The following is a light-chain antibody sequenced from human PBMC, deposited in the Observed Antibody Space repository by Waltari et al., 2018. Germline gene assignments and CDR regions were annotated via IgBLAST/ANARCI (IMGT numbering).Light chain of an antibody. V-gene: IGKV1-9*01. CDR2: VAS. Sequence: DIYLTQSPSFLSASVGDRVTITCRASQDIHSYLAWYQLRPGQAPRLIIYVASKLQSGVPSRCSGSGTGTDFTLTISGLQPEDFATYYCQHLNSYPLNFGGGTKVEIK. J-gene: IGKJ4*01. CDR1: QDIHSY. CDR3: QHLNSYPLN.